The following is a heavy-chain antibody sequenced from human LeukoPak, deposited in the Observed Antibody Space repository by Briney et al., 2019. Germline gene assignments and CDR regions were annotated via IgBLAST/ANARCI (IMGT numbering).Heavy chain of an antibody. V-gene: IGHV3-66*01. D-gene: IGHD1-1*01. Sequence: PGGSLRLPCAASGFTVSSNYMSWVRQAPGKGLEWVSVIYGGVNTVYADSVQGRFTISRDNSKNTLYLQMCSLRAEDTAVYYCAKSPKTGFLFDYWGKGTLVTVSS. J-gene: IGHJ4*02. CDR2: IYGGVNT. CDR1: GFTVSSNY. CDR3: AKSPKTGFLFDY.